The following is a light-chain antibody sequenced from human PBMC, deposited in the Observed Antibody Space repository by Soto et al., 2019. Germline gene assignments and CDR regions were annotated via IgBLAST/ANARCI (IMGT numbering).Light chain of an antibody. V-gene: IGLV1-44*01. CDR2: SNN. Sequence: QSVLTQPPSASGTPGQRVTISCSGSSSNIGSNTVNWYQQLPGTAPKLLIYSNNQRPSGVPDRFSGSESGTSASLAISGLQSEDEADYYCAACDDSLNGYVFGTGTKLTVL. CDR3: AACDDSLNGYV. CDR1: SSNIGSNT. J-gene: IGLJ1*01.